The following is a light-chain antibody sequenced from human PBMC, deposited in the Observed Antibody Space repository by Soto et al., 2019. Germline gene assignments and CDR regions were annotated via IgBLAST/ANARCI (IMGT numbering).Light chain of an antibody. J-gene: IGKJ2*01. CDR1: QSISSS. V-gene: IGKV1-39*01. CDR3: QQSYA. CDR2: GAS. Sequence: DIQVTQSPSSLSASVGDRVTITCRPSQSISSSLNWYQHKPGKAPQLLIYGASSLQSGVPSRFSASESGTGFTLTISCVQPEDFATYYCQQSYAFGQGTKLEIK.